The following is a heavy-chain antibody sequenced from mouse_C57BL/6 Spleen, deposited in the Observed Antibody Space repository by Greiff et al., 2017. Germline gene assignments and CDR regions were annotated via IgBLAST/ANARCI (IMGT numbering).Heavy chain of an antibody. V-gene: IGHV1-82*01. Sequence: QVQLQQSGPELVKPGASVKISCKASGYAFSSSWMNWVKQRPGKGLEWIGRIYPGDGDTNYNGKFKGKATLTADKSYSTVYMQLSSLTSEDSAVYFCARCFRWYFDVWGTGTTVTVSS. CDR1: GYAFSSSW. CDR2: IYPGDGDT. CDR3: ARCFRWYFDV. J-gene: IGHJ1*03.